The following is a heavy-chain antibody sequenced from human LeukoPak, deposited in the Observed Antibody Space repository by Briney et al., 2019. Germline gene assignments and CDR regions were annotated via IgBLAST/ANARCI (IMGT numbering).Heavy chain of an antibody. Sequence: GGSLRLSCAASGFTFSNYEMNWVRQAPGKGLEWVSFISRSGATIYYTDSVKGRFTISRDNAKNSLYLQMNSLRAEDTAVYYCARDHATYCYDSSGYYDYWGQGTLVTVSS. CDR1: GFTFSNYE. V-gene: IGHV3-48*03. D-gene: IGHD3-22*01. CDR3: ARDHATYCYDSSGYYDY. J-gene: IGHJ4*02. CDR2: ISRSGATI.